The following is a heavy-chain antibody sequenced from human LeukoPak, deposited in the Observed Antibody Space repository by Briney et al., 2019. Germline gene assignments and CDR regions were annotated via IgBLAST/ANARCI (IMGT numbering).Heavy chain of an antibody. Sequence: ASVRVSCKASGYTLTGYYIHWVRRAPGQGLEWMGWINPNSGGTNYAQKFQGRVTMTRDMSISTAYMELSSLRFDDTAVYYCAVVLMGVTTDYWGQGTLVTVSS. CDR3: AVVLMGVTTDY. D-gene: IGHD2-8*01. CDR1: GYTLTGYY. J-gene: IGHJ4*02. V-gene: IGHV1-2*02. CDR2: INPNSGGT.